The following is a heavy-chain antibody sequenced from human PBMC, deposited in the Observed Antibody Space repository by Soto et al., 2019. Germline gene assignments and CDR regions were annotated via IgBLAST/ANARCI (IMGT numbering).Heavy chain of an antibody. V-gene: IGHV4-4*07. Sequence: SETLSLTCIVSGDSIIGYYWSWIRQSAGKGLEWIGRTYITGDTNYNPSLKSRVTMSLDTSKNQLSLKLRSVTAADTAVYYCAREYTEIVDGPTPFYFDYWGQGTPVTVSS. D-gene: IGHD6-19*01. CDR3: AREYTEIVDGPTPFYFDY. CDR1: GDSIIGYY. J-gene: IGHJ4*02. CDR2: TYITGDT.